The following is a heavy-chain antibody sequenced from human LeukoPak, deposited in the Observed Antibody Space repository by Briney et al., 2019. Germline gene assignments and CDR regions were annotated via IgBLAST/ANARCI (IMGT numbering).Heavy chain of an antibody. CDR1: GYSFKTYG. Sequence: ASVKVSCKTFGYSFKTYGIDWLRQAPGQGLEWMGWISPYNGNTQYAEQFQGRFASTTDTSTSPVYMELRSLRSGDTAIYYCAIIDLSRGFDYWGQGTPVTVSS. V-gene: IGHV1-18*01. CDR3: AIIDLSRGFDY. CDR2: ISPYNGNT. D-gene: IGHD5/OR15-5a*01. J-gene: IGHJ4*02.